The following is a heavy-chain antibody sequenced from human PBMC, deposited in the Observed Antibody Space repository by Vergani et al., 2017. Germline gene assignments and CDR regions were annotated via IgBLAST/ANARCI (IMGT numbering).Heavy chain of an antibody. Sequence: EVQLVESGGGLVQPGGSLRLSCAASGFTFSSYEMNWIRQAPGKGLEWVSYISSSSSYTNYADSVKGRFTISRDNAKNSLYLQMNSLRAEDTAVYYCARSTGYSSSWSFDYWGQGTLVTVSS. CDR1: GFTFSSYE. V-gene: IGHV3-48*03. CDR3: ARSTGYSSSWSFDY. D-gene: IGHD6-13*01. CDR2: ISSSSSYT. J-gene: IGHJ4*02.